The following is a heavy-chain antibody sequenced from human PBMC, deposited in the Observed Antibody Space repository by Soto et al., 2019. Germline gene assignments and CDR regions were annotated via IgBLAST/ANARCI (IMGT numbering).Heavy chain of an antibody. D-gene: IGHD5-12*01. CDR2: ISIGGDKT. CDR1: GCTFSSYS. Sequence: EVQLLESGGDLIQPGGSLRLSCAASGCTFSSYSFTWVRQAPGKGLEYVSGISIGGDKTWHADSVKGRFTVSRDNSKNTVYLQMNSLRVDDTAVYYCAKWDGYGDHWGQGTLVTVSS. V-gene: IGHV3-23*01. CDR3: AKWDGYGDH. J-gene: IGHJ5*02.